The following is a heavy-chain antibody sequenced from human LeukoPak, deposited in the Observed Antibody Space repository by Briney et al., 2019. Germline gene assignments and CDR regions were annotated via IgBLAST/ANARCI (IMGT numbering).Heavy chain of an antibody. CDR2: INRDGSST. Sequence: GGSPRLSCAASGFTFSTYWMHWVRQAPGKGLVWASRINRDGSSTSYADSVKGRFTISRDNAKNTLYLQMNSLRAEDTAVYYCARDRETYYDILTGYYTLGDAFDIWGQGTMVTVSS. J-gene: IGHJ3*02. V-gene: IGHV3-74*01. CDR1: GFTFSTYW. CDR3: ARDRETYYDILTGYYTLGDAFDI. D-gene: IGHD3-9*01.